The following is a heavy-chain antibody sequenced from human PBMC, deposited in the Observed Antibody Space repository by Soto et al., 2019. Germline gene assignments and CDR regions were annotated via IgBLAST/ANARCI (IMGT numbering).Heavy chain of an antibody. CDR3: ARDLPSTSYGLDV. Sequence: QVQLVQSGAEVKKPGASLSISCKASGYTFINYYMHWVRQVPGQGLEWMGAIDPSGDSSTTYAQNFQGRGTITRDTSTSTVYLELTSLRSEDTAVYYCARDLPSTSYGLDVWGQGTTVTVS. V-gene: IGHV1-46*03. D-gene: IGHD2-2*01. J-gene: IGHJ6*02. CDR2: IDPSGDSST. CDR1: GYTFINYY.